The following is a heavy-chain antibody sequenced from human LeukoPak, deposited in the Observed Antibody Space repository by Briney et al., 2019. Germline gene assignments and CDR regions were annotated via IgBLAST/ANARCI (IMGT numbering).Heavy chain of an antibody. V-gene: IGHV3-48*03. CDR3: ARVGITIFGVVTDYYYYYVDV. J-gene: IGHJ6*03. Sequence: GGSLRLSCAASGFTFSSYEMNWVRQAPGKGLEWVSYISSSGSTIYYADSVKGRFTISRDNAKNSLYLQMNSLRAEDTAVYYCARVGITIFGVVTDYYYYYVDVWGKGTTVTVSS. CDR1: GFTFSSYE. D-gene: IGHD3-3*01. CDR2: ISSSGSTI.